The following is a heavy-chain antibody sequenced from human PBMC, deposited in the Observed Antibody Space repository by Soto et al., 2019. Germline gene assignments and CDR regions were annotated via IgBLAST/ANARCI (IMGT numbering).Heavy chain of an antibody. CDR2: ISYDGSNK. V-gene: IGHV3-30*18. CDR3: AKDIYSSSWPYYFDY. D-gene: IGHD6-13*01. CDR1: GFTFISYG. J-gene: IGHJ4*02. Sequence: WGSLRLSCAASGFTFISYGIRCVRHSPLKGLEWVAVISYDGSNKYYADSVKGRFTISRDNSKDTLYLQMNSLRAEDTAVYYCAKDIYSSSWPYYFDYWGQGTLVTVSS.